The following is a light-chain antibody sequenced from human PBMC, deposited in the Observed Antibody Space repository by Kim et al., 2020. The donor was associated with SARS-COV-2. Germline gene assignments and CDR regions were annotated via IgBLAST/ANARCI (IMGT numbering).Light chain of an antibody. J-gene: IGKJ5*01. CDR2: KAS. V-gene: IGKV1-5*03. Sequence: ASVGDRVTITCRASQSIYSYLAWYQQKPGNVPKILIYKASTLESGVPSRFSGSESGTEFTLTISSLQPDDFATYYCQQFYPYPITFGQGTRLEIK. CDR1: QSIYSY. CDR3: QQFYPYPIT.